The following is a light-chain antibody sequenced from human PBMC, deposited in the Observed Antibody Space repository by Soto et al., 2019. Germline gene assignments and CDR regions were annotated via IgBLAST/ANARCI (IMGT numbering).Light chain of an antibody. CDR2: TAS. V-gene: IGKV1-27*01. CDR3: QKDNSAPRT. Sequence: DIQMTQSPSSLSASVGDRVTITCRASQGISNYLAWFQQQPGKVPKLLIYTASTLHSGVPSRFSATGSGTDFTLTISSLQPEDGATYYCQKDNSAPRTFGQGTKVEIK. J-gene: IGKJ1*01. CDR1: QGISNY.